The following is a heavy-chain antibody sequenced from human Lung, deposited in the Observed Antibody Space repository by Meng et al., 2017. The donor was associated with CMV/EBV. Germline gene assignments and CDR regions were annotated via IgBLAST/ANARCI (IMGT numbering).Heavy chain of an antibody. CDR3: VRGNWGDY. CDR1: GYTFTGYD. D-gene: IGHD7-27*01. Sequence: SXEVSCKASGYTFTGYDINWVRQATGQGLEWMGWMNPNTGDTGYAQEFQGRVTMTSNSSMSTAYMELSSLISEDTAIYYCVRGNWGDYWGQGALVTVSS. J-gene: IGHJ4*02. CDR2: MNPNTGDT. V-gene: IGHV1-8*01.